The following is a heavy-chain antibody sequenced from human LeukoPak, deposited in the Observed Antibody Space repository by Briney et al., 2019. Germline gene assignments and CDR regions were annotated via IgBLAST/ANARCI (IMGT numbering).Heavy chain of an antibody. J-gene: IGHJ4*02. V-gene: IGHV4-59*08. CDR1: GGSICSYY. D-gene: IGHD3-22*01. Sequence: SGTLSLTCTVSGGSICSYYWSWIRQPPGEGLEWIGYIYYSGSTNYNPSLKSRVTISVDTSKNQFSLKLSSVTAADTAVYYCARHGADSSGYYYYYFDYWGQGTLVTVSS. CDR3: ARHGADSSGYYYYYFDY. CDR2: IYYSGST.